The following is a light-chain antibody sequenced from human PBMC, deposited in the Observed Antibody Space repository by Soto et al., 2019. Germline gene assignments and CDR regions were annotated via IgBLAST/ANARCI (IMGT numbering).Light chain of an antibody. J-gene: IGKJ2*01. CDR2: SAS. CDR1: QDIRHA. Sequence: DIQMTQSPSSLSASVGDRVTITCRASQDIRHALGWYQQKPGKVPKRLIYSASSLQNGVPSRFSGSGSETVFTLTISSLQPDDFATYFCLQHADYPFTFGQGTRLAI. V-gene: IGKV1-17*01. CDR3: LQHADYPFT.